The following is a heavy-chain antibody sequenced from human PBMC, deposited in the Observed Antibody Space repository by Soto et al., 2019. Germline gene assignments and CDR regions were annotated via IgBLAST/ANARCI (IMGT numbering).Heavy chain of an antibody. V-gene: IGHV4-61*01. CDR2: ISYSGST. CDR3: ARGSGSYYAY. Sequence: QVQLQESGPGLVKPSETLSLTCTVSGASVSSGNYYWSWIRQPPGKGLECIGYISYSGSTNYNPSLHSRVTISIHTSKNQFSLKLSSVTAADTAVYYCARGSGSYYAYWGQGTLVTVSS. D-gene: IGHD1-26*01. CDR1: GASVSSGNYY. J-gene: IGHJ4*02.